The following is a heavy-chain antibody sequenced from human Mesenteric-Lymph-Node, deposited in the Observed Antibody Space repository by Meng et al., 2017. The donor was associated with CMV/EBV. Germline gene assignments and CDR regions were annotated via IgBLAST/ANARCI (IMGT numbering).Heavy chain of an antibody. CDR1: GFTFSTYA. CDR2: ISGSGGST. J-gene: IGHJ6*02. D-gene: IGHD3-16*01. CDR3: AKDHVWGALDV. Sequence: GGSLRLSCAASGFTFSTYALSWVRQAPGKGLEWVSGISGSGGSTFYANSVKGRFTISRDNSKDTVYLQMNSLRVEDTAVYYCAKDHVWGALDVWGQGTTVTVSS. V-gene: IGHV3-23*01.